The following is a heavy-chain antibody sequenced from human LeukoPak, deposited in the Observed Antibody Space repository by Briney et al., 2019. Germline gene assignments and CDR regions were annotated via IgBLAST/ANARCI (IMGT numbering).Heavy chain of an antibody. J-gene: IGHJ4*02. CDR3: ARIGSARHFDY. Sequence: SETPSLTCTVSGGSISSYYWSWIRQPPGKGLEWIGYIYTSGSTNYNPSLKSRVTISVDTSKNQFSLKLSSVTAADTAVYYCARIGSARHFDYWGQGTLVTVSS. D-gene: IGHD3-10*01. CDR2: IYTSGST. V-gene: IGHV4-4*09. CDR1: GGSISSYY.